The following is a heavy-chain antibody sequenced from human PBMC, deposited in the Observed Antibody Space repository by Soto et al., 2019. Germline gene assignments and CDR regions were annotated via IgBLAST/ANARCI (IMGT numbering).Heavy chain of an antibody. CDR1: GFNFSSYG. CDR2: ISYDGSNK. V-gene: IGHV3-30*18. D-gene: IGHD1-1*01. J-gene: IGHJ4*02. Sequence: GGSLRLSYAASGFNFSSYGMHWVRQAPGKGLEWVAVISYDGSNKYYADSVKGRFTISRDNSKNTLYLQMNSLRAEDTAVYYCAKGANWSYFDYWGQGTLVTVAS. CDR3: AKGANWSYFDY.